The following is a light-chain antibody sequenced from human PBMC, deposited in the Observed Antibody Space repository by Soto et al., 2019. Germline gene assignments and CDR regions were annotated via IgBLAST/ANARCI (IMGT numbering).Light chain of an antibody. CDR1: SSDVGSYNL. Sequence: QSVLTQPASVSGSPGQSITISCTGTSSDVGSYNLVSWYQQHPGKAPKLMIYEVIKRPSGVSNRFSASKSGNTASLTISGLQAEDEADYYCCSYGGSSTYVFGTGTKVTVL. J-gene: IGLJ1*01. CDR2: EVI. V-gene: IGLV2-23*02. CDR3: CSYGGSSTYV.